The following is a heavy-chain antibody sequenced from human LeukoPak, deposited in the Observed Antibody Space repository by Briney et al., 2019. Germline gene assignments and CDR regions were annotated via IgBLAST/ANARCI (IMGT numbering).Heavy chain of an antibody. J-gene: IGHJ4*02. V-gene: IGHV4-39*01. CDR3: ARHSRPLFDY. Sequence: SETLSLTCTVSGGSISSSSYYWGWIRQPPGKGLEWIGSIYYSGSTYYNPSLKSRVTISVDTSKSQFSLKLSSVTAADTAVYYCARHSRPLFDYWGQGTLVTVSS. CDR1: GGSISSSSYY. D-gene: IGHD6-13*01. CDR2: IYYSGST.